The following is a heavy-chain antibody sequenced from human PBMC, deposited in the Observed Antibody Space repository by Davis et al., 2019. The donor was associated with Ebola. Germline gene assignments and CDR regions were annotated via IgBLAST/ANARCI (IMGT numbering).Heavy chain of an antibody. D-gene: IGHD6-6*01. CDR1: GFSFSSYA. CDR2: ISYDGSKE. J-gene: IGHJ4*02. CDR3: AKDMAAIRQYYFDY. Sequence: GESLKISCVASGFSFSSYAMHWVRQAPGKGLEWVAVISYDGSKEYYADSVKGRFTISRDNSKNSLYLQMNSLRAEDTALYYCAKDMAAIRQYYFDYWGQGTLVTVSS. V-gene: IGHV3-30*18.